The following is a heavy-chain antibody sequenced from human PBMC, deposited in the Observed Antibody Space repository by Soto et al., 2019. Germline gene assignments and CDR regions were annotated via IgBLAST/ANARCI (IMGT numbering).Heavy chain of an antibody. CDR2: IIPIFGTA. CDR1: GGTFSSYA. J-gene: IGHJ5*02. CDR3: ASVYGSGTHRWFDP. D-gene: IGHD3-10*01. Sequence: SVKVSCKASGGTFSSYAISWVRQAPEQGLEWMGGIIPIFGTANYAQKFQGRVTITADESTSTAYMELSSLRSEDTAVYYCASVYGSGTHRWFDPWGQGTLVTVSS. V-gene: IGHV1-69*13.